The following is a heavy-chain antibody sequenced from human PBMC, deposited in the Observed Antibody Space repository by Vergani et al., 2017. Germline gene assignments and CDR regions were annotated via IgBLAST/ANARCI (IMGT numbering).Heavy chain of an antibody. J-gene: IGHJ4*02. CDR1: GYTFTSYY. V-gene: IGHV1-46*01. CDR3: ARVEYSSSSDEFDY. CDR2: LNPSGGST. Sequence: QVQLVQSGAEVKKPGASVKVSCKASGYTFTSYYMHWVRQAPGQGLEWMGILNPSGGSTSYAQKFQGRFTIARDNSKNTLYLQMNSLRADDTAVYYCARVEYSSSSDEFDYWGQGTLVTVSS. D-gene: IGHD6-6*01.